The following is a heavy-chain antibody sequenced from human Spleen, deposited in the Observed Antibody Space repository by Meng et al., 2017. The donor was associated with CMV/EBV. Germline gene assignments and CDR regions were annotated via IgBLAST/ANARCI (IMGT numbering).Heavy chain of an antibody. CDR1: GFTFSGYA. CDR3: ARDHPAAIAYDAFDI. J-gene: IGHJ3*02. Sequence: GESLKISCAASGFTFSGYAMHWVRQAPGKGLEWVAVISYDGSTKYYADSVKGRFTISRDNSKNTVYLQMNSLKTEDSAVYSCARDHPAAIAYDAFDIWGQGTMVTVSS. CDR2: ISYDGSTK. V-gene: IGHV3-30*04. D-gene: IGHD2-2*01.